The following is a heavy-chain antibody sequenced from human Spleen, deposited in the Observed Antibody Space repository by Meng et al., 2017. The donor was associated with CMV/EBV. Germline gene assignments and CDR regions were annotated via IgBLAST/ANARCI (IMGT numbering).Heavy chain of an antibody. Sequence: QVSCKGSGYRFSSYWFGWVRQVPGQGLEWMGIIYPGNSETTYSPSFQGQVTISADKSISTAYLQWSSLKASDTAVYYCARRQGGCSNGVCYSSHYYGMDVWGQGTTVTVSS. CDR3: ARRQGGCSNGVCYSSHYYGMDV. J-gene: IGHJ6*02. CDR1: GYRFSSYW. CDR2: IYPGNSET. D-gene: IGHD2-8*01. V-gene: IGHV5-51*01.